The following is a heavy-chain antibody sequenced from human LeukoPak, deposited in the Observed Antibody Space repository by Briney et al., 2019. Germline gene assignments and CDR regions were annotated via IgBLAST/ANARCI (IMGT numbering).Heavy chain of an antibody. D-gene: IGHD6-19*01. V-gene: IGHV4-59*01. Sequence: PSETLSLTCTVSGGSISSYYWSWLRQPPGKGLGWMGYIYYSGSPNYNPSLKSRVTISVDTSKNQFSLKLSSVAAADAAVYYCARGDYSSGWYRGAFDIWGQGTMVTVSS. CDR3: ARGDYSSGWYRGAFDI. CDR1: GGSISSYY. J-gene: IGHJ3*02. CDR2: IYYSGSP.